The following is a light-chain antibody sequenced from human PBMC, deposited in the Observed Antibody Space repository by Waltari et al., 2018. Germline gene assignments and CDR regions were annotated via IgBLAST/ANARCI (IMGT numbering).Light chain of an antibody. J-gene: IGKJ2*03. CDR2: VAS. V-gene: IGKV1-39*01. CDR1: ESIGSY. Sequence: DIQMTQSPPSLPASVGDRVSITCRASESIGSYLNWYQQKPGKAPRLLIFVASSLASGVPARFSGFASGTEFTLTISSLQPDDFATYYCQQTYATPHSFGQGTKREIK. CDR3: QQTYATPHS.